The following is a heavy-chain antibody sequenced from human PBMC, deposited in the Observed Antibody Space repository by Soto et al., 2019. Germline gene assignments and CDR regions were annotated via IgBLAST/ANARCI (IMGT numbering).Heavy chain of an antibody. D-gene: IGHD2-8*01. CDR1: GGTFSSSG. J-gene: IGHJ6*02. CDR3: ARGRLTLYAADPYAVDV. CDR2: IVPSLDTT. Sequence: QVHLVQSGTEVKKPGSSVKVSCKASGGTFSSSGFSWVRQAPGQGLEWMGMIVPSLDTTNYAQKFQARVTMTADEVTSTAYMELRSLRSEDTAVYYCARGRLTLYAADPYAVDVWGQGTRVIVSS. V-gene: IGHV1-69*11.